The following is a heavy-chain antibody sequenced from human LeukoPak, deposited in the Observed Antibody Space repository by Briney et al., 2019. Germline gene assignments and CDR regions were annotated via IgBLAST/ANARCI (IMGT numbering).Heavy chain of an antibody. CDR3: ARGRFWSGLTHFDY. D-gene: IGHD3-3*01. J-gene: IGHJ4*02. V-gene: IGHV3-23*01. CDR2: ISGSGGST. CDR1: GFTFSSYA. Sequence: GGSLRLSCAASGFTFSSYAMSWVRQAPGKGLEWVSAISGSGGSTYYADSVKGRFTISRDNAKNSLYLQMNSLRAEDTAVYYCARGRFWSGLTHFDYWGQGTLVTVSS.